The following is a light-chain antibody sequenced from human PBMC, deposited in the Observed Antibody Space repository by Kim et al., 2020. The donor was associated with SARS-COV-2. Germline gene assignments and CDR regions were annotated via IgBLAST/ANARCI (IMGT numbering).Light chain of an antibody. J-gene: IGLJ1*01. CDR1: SLRTYY. V-gene: IGLV3-19*01. Sequence: GQTVRITCQGDSLRTYYANWYQQKPGQAPLLVIYGENNRPSGIPDRFSGSNSGNTASLTITGAQAEDEADYYCNSRDSSGNHLYVFGAGTKVTVL. CDR3: NSRDSSGNHLYV. CDR2: GEN.